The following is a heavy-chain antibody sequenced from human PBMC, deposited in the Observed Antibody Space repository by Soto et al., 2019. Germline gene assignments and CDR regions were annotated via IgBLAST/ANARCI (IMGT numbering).Heavy chain of an antibody. Sequence: SVKVSCKASGYTFTSYAISWVRQAPGQGLEWMGGIIPIFGTANYAQKFQGRVTITADTSISTAYMELSSLTSEDTAVYYCAKAPRNWGFDYWGREPRVTVPS. CDR2: IIPIFGTA. V-gene: IGHV1-69*06. CDR3: AKAPRNWGFDY. D-gene: IGHD7-27*01. J-gene: IGHJ4*02. CDR1: GYTFTSYA.